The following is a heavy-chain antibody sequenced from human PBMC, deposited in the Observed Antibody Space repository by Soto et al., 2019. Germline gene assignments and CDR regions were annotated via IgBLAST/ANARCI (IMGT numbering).Heavy chain of an antibody. CDR3: ARAPGGYPYYYYYYMDV. J-gene: IGHJ6*03. Sequence: SETLSLTCAVYGGSFSGYYWSWIRQPPGKGLEWIGEINHSGSTNYNPSLKGRVTISVDTSKNQFSLKLSSVTAADTAVYYCARAPGGYPYYYYYYMDVWGKGTTVTVSS. V-gene: IGHV4-34*01. D-gene: IGHD3-22*01. CDR1: GGSFSGYY. CDR2: INHSGST.